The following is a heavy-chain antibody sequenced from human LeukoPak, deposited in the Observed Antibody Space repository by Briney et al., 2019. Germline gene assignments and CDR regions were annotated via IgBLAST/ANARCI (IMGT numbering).Heavy chain of an antibody. CDR1: GFTFSSYW. V-gene: IGHV3-74*01. CDR3: ARGNIAAAGIHY. CDR2: INGDGSST. D-gene: IGHD6-13*01. Sequence: GGSLRLSCAASGFTFSSYWMHWVRQAPGKGLVWVSRINGDGSSTTYVDSVMGRFTISRDNAKNTLYQQMNSVRAEDTAVYYCARGNIAAAGIHYWGQGTLVIVSS. J-gene: IGHJ4*02.